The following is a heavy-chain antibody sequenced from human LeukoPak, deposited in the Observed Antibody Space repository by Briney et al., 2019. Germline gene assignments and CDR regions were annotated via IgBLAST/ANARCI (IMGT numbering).Heavy chain of an antibody. V-gene: IGHV5-51*01. CDR3: ARALRTGQGDYVPVL. Sequence: GESLKISCKASGYRSTNYWIGWVRQMPGKGLEWMVIIYPGDSETRYSPSFQGQVTISADKSISTIYLQWSSLKASDTAMYYCARALRTGQGDYVPVLWGQGTLVTVSS. J-gene: IGHJ4*02. CDR1: GYRSTNYW. CDR2: IYPGDSET. D-gene: IGHD4-17*01.